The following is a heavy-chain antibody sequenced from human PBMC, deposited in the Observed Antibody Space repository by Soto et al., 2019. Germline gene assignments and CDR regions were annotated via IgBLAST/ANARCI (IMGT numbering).Heavy chain of an antibody. CDR1: GYTFTCYA. D-gene: IGHD1-26*01. Sequence: QVQLVQSGAEVKKPGASVKVSCKASGYTFTCYAMHWVRQAPGQRLEWMGWINAGNGNTQYSQKFQGRVTITRDTSASTAYMELSSLRSEDTAVYYCARDLGGSSGDYWGQGTLVTVSS. CDR2: INAGNGNT. CDR3: ARDLGGSSGDY. J-gene: IGHJ4*02. V-gene: IGHV1-3*01.